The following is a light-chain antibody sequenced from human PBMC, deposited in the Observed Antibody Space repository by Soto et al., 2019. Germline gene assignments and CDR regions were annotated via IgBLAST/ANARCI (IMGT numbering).Light chain of an antibody. Sequence: QSVLTQPASVSGSPGQLITISCTGTSSDVGGYNYVSWYQQHPGKAPKLMIYDVSNRPSGVSNRFSGSKYGNPASLTISGLQAEDEADYYCSSYTSSSTYVFATWTKVTVL. CDR2: DVS. CDR1: SSDVGGYNY. CDR3: SSYTSSSTYV. J-gene: IGLJ1*01. V-gene: IGLV2-14*01.